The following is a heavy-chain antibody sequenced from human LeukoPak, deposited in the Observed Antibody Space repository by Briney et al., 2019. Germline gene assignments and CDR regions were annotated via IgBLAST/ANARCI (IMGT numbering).Heavy chain of an antibody. V-gene: IGHV3-7*01. CDR2: INQDGSVK. CDR3: ARDPGFSSFDY. D-gene: IGHD6-13*01. CDR1: GFTFSDYW. Sequence: PGGSLRLSCGVSGFTFSDYWVTWVRHTPGKGLEFVANINQDGSVKNYVDPVKGRFTISRDNAKNSLFLQMSSLRVDDTAIYYCARDPGFSSFDYWGQGTLVTVSS. J-gene: IGHJ4*02.